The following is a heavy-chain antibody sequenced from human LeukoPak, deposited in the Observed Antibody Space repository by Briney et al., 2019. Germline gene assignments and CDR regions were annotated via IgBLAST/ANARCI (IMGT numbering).Heavy chain of an antibody. CDR2: FDPEDGET. CDR1: GYTLTEFS. D-gene: IGHD3-22*01. Sequence: ASVNVSCKVSGYTLTEFSIHWLRQAPGKGLEWMGGFDPEDGETIYAQKFQGRVTMTEDRSTDTAYMELSSLRSEDTAVYYCATEGNSIVVAERDAFDIWGQGTMVTVSS. J-gene: IGHJ3*02. CDR3: ATEGNSIVVAERDAFDI. V-gene: IGHV1-24*01.